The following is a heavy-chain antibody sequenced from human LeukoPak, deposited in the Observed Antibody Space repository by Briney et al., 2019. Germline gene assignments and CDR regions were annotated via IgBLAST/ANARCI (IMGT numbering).Heavy chain of an antibody. V-gene: IGHV3-48*03. CDR1: GFTFSSYE. J-gene: IGHJ4*02. Sequence: GGSLRLSCAASGFTFSSYEMNWVRQAPGKGLEWVSYISSSGSTIYYADPVKGRFTISRDNAKNSLYLQMNSLRAEDTAVYYCADGTYYFDYWGQGTLVTVSS. CDR3: ADGTYYFDY. CDR2: ISSSGSTI.